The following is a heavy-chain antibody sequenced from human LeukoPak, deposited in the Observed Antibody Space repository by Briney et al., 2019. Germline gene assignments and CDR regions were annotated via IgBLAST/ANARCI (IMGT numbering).Heavy chain of an antibody. Sequence: SETLSLTCTVSGGSITSTSYSWGWIRQPPGKGLEWIGSIFHSGSTYYSPSLQSRVTISVDTSENHFSLKMSSVTAADTAVYYCAGRAIFGVDRSFDYWGQGTLVTVSS. V-gene: IGHV4-39*02. J-gene: IGHJ4*02. CDR3: AGRAIFGVDRSFDY. CDR2: IFHSGST. D-gene: IGHD3-3*01. CDR1: GGSITSTSYS.